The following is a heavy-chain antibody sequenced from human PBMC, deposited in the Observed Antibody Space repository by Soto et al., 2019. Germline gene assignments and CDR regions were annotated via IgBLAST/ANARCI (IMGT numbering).Heavy chain of an antibody. V-gene: IGHV4-39*01. CDR3: SRIAVSGPITGFDY. CDR2: VSYSGST. CDR1: GGSISNSSYL. Sequence: QLQLQESGPRLVKPSETLSLTCTVSGGSISNSSYLWGWIRQPPGKGLQWIGRVSYSGSTYYNPSLKSRVNISVDTSKTQSYLRLSSVTAADTAVYYCSRIAVSGPITGFDYWGQGALVTVSS. D-gene: IGHD6-19*01. J-gene: IGHJ4*02.